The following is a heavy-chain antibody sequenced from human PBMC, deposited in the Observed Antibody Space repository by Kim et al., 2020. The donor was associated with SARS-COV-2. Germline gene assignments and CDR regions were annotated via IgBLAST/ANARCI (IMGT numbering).Heavy chain of an antibody. J-gene: IGHJ4*02. Sequence: ASVKVSCKASGFTFTDYSIHWVRQAPGQGLEWMGWINERHGHTKYSQKFQGRVTMSRDTSASTAYTELSTLRPGDTAVYYCARALLHRDDNWGQGTLVTVPS. CDR2: INERHGHT. CDR1: GFTFTDYS. V-gene: IGHV1-3*01. CDR3: ARALLHRDDN. D-gene: IGHD3-3*01.